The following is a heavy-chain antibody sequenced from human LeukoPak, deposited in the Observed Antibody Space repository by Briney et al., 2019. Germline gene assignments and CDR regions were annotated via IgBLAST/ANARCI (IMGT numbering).Heavy chain of an antibody. Sequence: KPSETLSLTCTVSGGSISSYYWSWIQQPPGKGLEWIGYIYYSGSTNYNPSLKSRVTISVDTSKNQFSLKLSSVTAADTAVYYCARHSPDYGGNFDYWGQGTLVTVSS. D-gene: IGHD4-23*01. J-gene: IGHJ4*02. CDR2: IYYSGST. CDR3: ARHSPDYGGNFDY. CDR1: GGSISSYY. V-gene: IGHV4-59*01.